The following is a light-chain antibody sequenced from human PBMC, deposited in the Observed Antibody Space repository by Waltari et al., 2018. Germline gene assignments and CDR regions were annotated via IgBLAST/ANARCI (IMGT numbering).Light chain of an antibody. V-gene: IGLV1-36*01. J-gene: IGLJ3*02. CDR1: NNNVGSYA. Sequence: QSALTQEASVSGTVGQKVTLSCIGNNNNVGSYAVSWYQQISHGAPKTVMFGDFLPSGIPDRVSGSKAGTTASLTISGLQPEDEADYYCSTWDYSLRAWVFGGGTIPTVL. CDR2: GD. CDR3: STWDYSLRAWV.